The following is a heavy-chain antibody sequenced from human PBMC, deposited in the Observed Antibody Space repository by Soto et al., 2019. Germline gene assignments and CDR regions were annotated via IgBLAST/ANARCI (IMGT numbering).Heavy chain of an antibody. V-gene: IGHV1-2*02. Sequence: QVQLVQSGAEVKKPGASVKVSCKASGYTFTGYYMHWVRQAPGQGLELMGWMHPNSGETNHAQTFQGRLTMTRDTSINTAYMELTSLTSDDTAVYYCARLQDRGIAGEVDYWGQGTLVTVSS. J-gene: IGHJ4*02. CDR1: GYTFTGYY. D-gene: IGHD6-13*01. CDR2: MHPNSGET. CDR3: ARLQDRGIAGEVDY.